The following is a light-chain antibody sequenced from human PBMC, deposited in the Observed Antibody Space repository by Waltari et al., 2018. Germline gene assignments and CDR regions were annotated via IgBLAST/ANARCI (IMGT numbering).Light chain of an antibody. J-gene: IGKJ2*01. CDR3: QQSHDKPYS. CDR2: GAS. Sequence: DIQLTQSPSFLSASPGDRVSITCRASETVVTYLNWYHRKPGQAPKLLIYGASNLQRGVPAMFPGSGGGTEFTLTISGLQPEDSGTYYCQQSHDKPYSFGQGTKLEI. CDR1: ETVVTY. V-gene: IGKV1-39*01.